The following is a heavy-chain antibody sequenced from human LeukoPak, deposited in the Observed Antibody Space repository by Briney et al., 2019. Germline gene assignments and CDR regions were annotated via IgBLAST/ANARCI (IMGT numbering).Heavy chain of an antibody. D-gene: IGHD2-2*01. CDR3: ARGGRWLGYCSSTSCPLGDWFDP. J-gene: IGHJ5*02. Sequence: ASVKVSCKASGYTFTGYYMHWVRQAPGQGLEWMGWINPNSGGTNYARKFQGRVTMTRGTSISTAYMELSRLRSDDTAVYYCARGGRWLGYCSSTSCPLGDWFDPWGQGTLVTVSS. CDR2: INPNSGGT. V-gene: IGHV1-2*02. CDR1: GYTFTGYY.